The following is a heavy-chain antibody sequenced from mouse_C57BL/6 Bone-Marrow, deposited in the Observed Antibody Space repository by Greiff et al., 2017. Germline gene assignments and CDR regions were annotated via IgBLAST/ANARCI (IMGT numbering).Heavy chain of an antibody. CDR2: IYPGDGDT. CDR1: GYAFSSYW. J-gene: IGHJ1*03. Sequence: QVQLQQSGAELVKPGASVKISCKASGYAFSSYWMNWVKQRPGKGLEWIGQIYPGDGDTNYNGKFKGKATLTADKSSSTAYMQLSSLTSEDSAVYFCARSPIYYYGHWYFDVWGTGTTVTVSS. D-gene: IGHD1-1*01. V-gene: IGHV1-80*01. CDR3: ARSPIYYYGHWYFDV.